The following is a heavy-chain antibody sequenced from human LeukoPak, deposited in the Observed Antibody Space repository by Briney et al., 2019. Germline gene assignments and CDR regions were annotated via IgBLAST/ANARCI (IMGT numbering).Heavy chain of an antibody. J-gene: IGHJ6*03. Sequence: GGSLRLSCAASGFTFSTYNMNWVRQAPGKGLEWVSSITNTRSYMYYADSVKGRFTISRDNAQNSLYLHMSSLRAEDTAVYYCARDPYSGGYGDDYYYYMDVWGKGTTVTISS. D-gene: IGHD1-26*01. CDR1: GFTFSTYN. V-gene: IGHV3-21*01. CDR3: ARDPYSGGYGDDYYYYMDV. CDR2: ITNTRSYM.